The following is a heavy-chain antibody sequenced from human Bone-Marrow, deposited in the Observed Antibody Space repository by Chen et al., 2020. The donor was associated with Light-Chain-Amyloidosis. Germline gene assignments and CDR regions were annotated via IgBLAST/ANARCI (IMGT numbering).Heavy chain of an antibody. D-gene: IGHD6-25*01. CDR2: IREDGNEK. CDR1: GLPFSRYF. V-gene: IGHV3-7*01. J-gene: IGHJ4*02. Sequence: EVRLVEYGGCLVQPGGSLRLSCAASGLPFSRYFMSWVRQAPGKGLEWVANIREDGNEKYYVQSVKGRFTISRDNAKNAVYLQMHSLGAEDSAIYFCARESSVAAPYYLDYWGQGIRVTVSA. CDR3: ARESSVAAPYYLDY.